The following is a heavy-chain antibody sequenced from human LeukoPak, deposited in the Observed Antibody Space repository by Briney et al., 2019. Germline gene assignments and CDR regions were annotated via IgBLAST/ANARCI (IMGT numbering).Heavy chain of an antibody. Sequence: SQTLSLTCTVSGGSISSGDYYWSWIRQPPGKGLEWIGYIYYSGSTYYNPSLKSRVTISVDTSKNQFSLKLSSVTAADTAVYYCARIETPRRYHAFDIWGQGTMVTVSS. J-gene: IGHJ3*02. V-gene: IGHV4-30-4*01. D-gene: IGHD3-16*01. CDR1: GGSISSGDYY. CDR3: ARIETPRRYHAFDI. CDR2: IYYSGST.